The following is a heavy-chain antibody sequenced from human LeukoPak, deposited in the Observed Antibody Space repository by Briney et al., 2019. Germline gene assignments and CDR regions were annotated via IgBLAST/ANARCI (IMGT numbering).Heavy chain of an antibody. J-gene: IGHJ4*02. V-gene: IGHV1-46*03. CDR3: AREPH. Sequence: ASVKVSCKASGYTFTSYYMHWVRQAPGQGLEWMGMINPGDNNTNYAQKFQGRVTITRDTSASTAYMELSSLRSEDTAVYYCAREPHWGQGTLVTVSS. CDR2: INPGDNNT. CDR1: GYTFTSYY.